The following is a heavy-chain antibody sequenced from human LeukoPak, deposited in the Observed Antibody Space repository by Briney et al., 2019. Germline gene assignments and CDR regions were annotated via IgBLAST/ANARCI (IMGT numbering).Heavy chain of an antibody. CDR2: ISGGGGST. Sequence: PGGSLRLSCAASGFTFSSYAMSWVRQAPGNGLEWVSAISGGGGSTYYAYSVKGRFTISRDNSKNTLYLQMNSLRAEDTAVYCCAKFGPLVAATRGGSFHYWGQETLVSVPS. CDR3: AKFGPLVAATRGGSFHY. CDR1: GFTFSSYA. J-gene: IGHJ4*02. V-gene: IGHV3-23*01. D-gene: IGHD2-15*01.